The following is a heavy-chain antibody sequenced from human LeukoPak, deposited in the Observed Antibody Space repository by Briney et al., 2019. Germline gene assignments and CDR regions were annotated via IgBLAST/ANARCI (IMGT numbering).Heavy chain of an antibody. J-gene: IGHJ3*02. V-gene: IGHV3-66*01. Sequence: GGSLRLSCAASGFTVSSNYMSWVRRAPGKGLEWVSVIYSGGSTYYADSVKGRFTISRDNSKNTLYLQMNSLRAEDTAVYYCARNYYDSADAFDIWGQGTMVTVSS. CDR1: GFTVSSNY. D-gene: IGHD3-22*01. CDR3: ARNYYDSADAFDI. CDR2: IYSGGST.